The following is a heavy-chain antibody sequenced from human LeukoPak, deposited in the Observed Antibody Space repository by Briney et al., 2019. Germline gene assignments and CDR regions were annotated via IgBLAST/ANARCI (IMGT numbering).Heavy chain of an antibody. V-gene: IGHV3-7*01. D-gene: IGHD2-15*01. CDR2: IKHDGSEK. CDR3: ARDVHYCSGGSCYYWFDP. CDR1: GFTFSSYW. Sequence: PGGSLRLSCAASGFTFSSYWMSWVRQAPGKGLEWVANIKHDGSEKYYVDSVKGRFTISRDNPKNLLYLQMNSLRAEDTAVYYCARDVHYCSGGSCYYWFDPWGQGTLVTVSS. J-gene: IGHJ5*02.